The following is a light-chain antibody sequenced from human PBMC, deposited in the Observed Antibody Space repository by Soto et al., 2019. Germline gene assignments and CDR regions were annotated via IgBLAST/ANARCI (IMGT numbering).Light chain of an antibody. CDR2: EAN. J-gene: IGLJ3*02. CDR3: QSCDGCDHEV. CDR1: SGSIASNS. Sequence: NFMLTQPHSVSESPGKTITISCTRSSGSIASNSVQWYQRRPGSSPNTVIDEANPRPSGVPDRFSGSFDSSSNSASLTLSGLKTEDEADYFCQSCDGCDHEVFGGGTKLTVL. V-gene: IGLV6-57*01.